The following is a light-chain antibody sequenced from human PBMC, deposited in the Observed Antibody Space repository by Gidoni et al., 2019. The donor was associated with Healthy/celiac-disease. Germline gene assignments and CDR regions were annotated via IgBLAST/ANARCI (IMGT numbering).Light chain of an antibody. J-gene: IGKJ5*01. CDR1: QSVSSY. Sequence: EIVLTQSPATLSLSPGERATLSCRASQSVSSYFAGYQQKPGQAPRLLIYDASTRAPGIPARFSGSGSGTDFTLTISSLEPEDFAVYYCQQRSNWPRGTFXXXTRLEIK. V-gene: IGKV3-11*01. CDR3: QQRSNWPRGT. CDR2: DAS.